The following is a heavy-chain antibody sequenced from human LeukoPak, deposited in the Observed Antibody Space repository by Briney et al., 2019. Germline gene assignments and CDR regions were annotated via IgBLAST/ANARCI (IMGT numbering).Heavy chain of an antibody. CDR1: GFTFSSYG. CDR3: AKDFIAMSGWEPFGY. J-gene: IGHJ4*02. CDR2: IRYDGNNK. D-gene: IGHD1-26*01. Sequence: GGSLRLSCAASGFTFSSYGMHWVRQAPGKGLEWVAFIRYDGNNKYYADSVKGRFTISRDNSKNTLYLQMNSLRDEDTAVYYCAKDFIAMSGWEPFGYWGQGILVTVSS. V-gene: IGHV3-30*02.